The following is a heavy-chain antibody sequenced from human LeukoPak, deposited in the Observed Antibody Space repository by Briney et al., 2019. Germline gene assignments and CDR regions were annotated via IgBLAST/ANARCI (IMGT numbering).Heavy chain of an antibody. Sequence: EASVKVSCKASGYTFTSYYMHWVRQAPGQGLEWMGIINPSGGSTSYAQKFQGRVTMTRDKSTSTAYMELSSLRSEDTAVYYCARTAAGTIPLDYWGQGTLVTVSS. CDR2: INPSGGST. D-gene: IGHD6-13*01. CDR1: GYTFTSYY. J-gene: IGHJ4*02. CDR3: ARTAAGTIPLDY. V-gene: IGHV1-46*01.